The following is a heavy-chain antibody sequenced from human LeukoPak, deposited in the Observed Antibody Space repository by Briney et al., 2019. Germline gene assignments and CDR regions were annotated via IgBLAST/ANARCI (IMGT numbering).Heavy chain of an antibody. J-gene: IGHJ4*02. CDR2: INPNSGDT. Sequence: ASVKVSCKASGYTFTGYYIHWVRQAPGQGLECMGWINPNSGDTNYAQKFQARVTMTRDTSISTAFMELRSLTSDDTAVYYCARLGTAMDPGGYWGQGTLVTVSS. CDR1: GYTFTGYY. D-gene: IGHD5-18*01. CDR3: ARLGTAMDPGGY. V-gene: IGHV1-2*02.